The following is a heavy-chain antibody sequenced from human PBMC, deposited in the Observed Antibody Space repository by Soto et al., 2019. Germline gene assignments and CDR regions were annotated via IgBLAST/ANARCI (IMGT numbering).Heavy chain of an antibody. Sequence: QITLKESGPTQVKPTQTLTLTCTVSGFSLSSSGVGVGWIRQPPGKALEWLALIYWDDDKRYSPSLKTRVTVTRDASKNQVVLTVTDMDPADTATYYCVLSDSATVTTFGYWGQGILVTVPS. CDR2: IYWDDDK. CDR1: GFSLSSSGVG. CDR3: VLSDSATVTTFGY. V-gene: IGHV2-5*02. J-gene: IGHJ4*02. D-gene: IGHD1-1*01.